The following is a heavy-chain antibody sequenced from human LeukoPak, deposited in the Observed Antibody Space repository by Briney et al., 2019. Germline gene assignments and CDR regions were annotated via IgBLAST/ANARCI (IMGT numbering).Heavy chain of an antibody. D-gene: IGHD6-13*01. V-gene: IGHV4-34*01. J-gene: IGHJ5*02. CDR2: INHSGST. CDR3: ARVSAAAGTS. Sequence: SETLSLTGAVFGGAFRGYYWGWIRQPPGKGREWIGEINHSGSTNYNPSLKSRVTISVDTSKNQFSLKLSSVTAADTAVYYCARVSAAAGTSWGQGTLVTVSS. CDR1: GGAFRGYY.